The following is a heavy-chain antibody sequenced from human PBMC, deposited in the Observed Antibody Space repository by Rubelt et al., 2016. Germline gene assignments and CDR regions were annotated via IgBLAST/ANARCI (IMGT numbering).Heavy chain of an antibody. J-gene: IGHJ4*02. CDR2: INPSSGGT. CDR1: GYSFTDCY. CDR3: AKDWIQLWI. Sequence: QLVQSAAEVKEPGASVKVSCKASGYSFTDCYIHWVRQAPGQGLEWMGRINPSSGGTNYAQKFQGRVTMTRDTSISTAYMELNTLRSDDTAVYYCAKDWIQLWIWGQGTLVTVSS. V-gene: IGHV1-2*06. D-gene: IGHD5-18*01.